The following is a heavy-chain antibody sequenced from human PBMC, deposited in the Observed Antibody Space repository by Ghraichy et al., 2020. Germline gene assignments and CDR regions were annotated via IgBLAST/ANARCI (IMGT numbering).Heavy chain of an antibody. CDR1: GFTFSSYA. D-gene: IGHD2-2*01. CDR3: AKPVVPAATPWFDP. V-gene: IGHV3-23*01. CDR2: ISGSGGST. Sequence: GESLNISCAASGFTFSSYAMSWVRQAPGKGLEWVSAISGSGGSTYYADSVKGRFTISRDNSKNTLYLQMNSLRAEDTAVYYCAKPVVPAATPWFDPWGQGTLVTVSS. J-gene: IGHJ5*02.